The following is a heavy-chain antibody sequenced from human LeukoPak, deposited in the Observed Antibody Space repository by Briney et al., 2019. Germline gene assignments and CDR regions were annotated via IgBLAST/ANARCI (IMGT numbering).Heavy chain of an antibody. J-gene: IGHJ4*02. V-gene: IGHV1-46*01. CDR1: GYTFTSYY. Sequence: GASVKVSCKASGYTFTSYYMHWVRQAPGQGLEWMGIINPSGGSTSYAQKFQGRVAMTRDMSTSTVYMELGGLRSEDTAVYYCARGGYSGYDPVYFDYWGQGTLVTVSS. CDR2: INPSGGST. D-gene: IGHD5-12*01. CDR3: ARGGYSGYDPVYFDY.